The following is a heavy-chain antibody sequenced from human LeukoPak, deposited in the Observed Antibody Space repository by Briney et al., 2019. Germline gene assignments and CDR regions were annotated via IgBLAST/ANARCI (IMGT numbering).Heavy chain of an antibody. D-gene: IGHD6-13*01. V-gene: IGHV3-7*01. J-gene: IGHJ4*02. CDR1: GFTFSNAW. Sequence: PGGSLRLSCAASGFTFSNAWMSWVRQAPGKGLEWVANIKQDGSEKYYVDSVKGRFTISRDNAKNSLYLQMNSLRAEDTAVYYCARAKQQLVCDYWGQGTLVTVSS. CDR3: ARAKQQLVCDY. CDR2: IKQDGSEK.